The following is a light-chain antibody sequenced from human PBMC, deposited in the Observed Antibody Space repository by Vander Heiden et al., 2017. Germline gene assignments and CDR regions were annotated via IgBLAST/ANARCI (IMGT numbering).Light chain of an antibody. CDR3: AAWDDSLNGLVV. CDR1: SSNIGSNT. Sequence: QPFLTQPPSASETPGQRVTISCSGSSSNIGSNTVNWYQQLPGTAPKLLIYRNDQRPSGVPDRFSGSKSGTSASLAISGLQSEDEADYYCAAWDDSLNGLVVFGGGTKLTVL. J-gene: IGLJ2*01. V-gene: IGLV1-44*01. CDR2: RND.